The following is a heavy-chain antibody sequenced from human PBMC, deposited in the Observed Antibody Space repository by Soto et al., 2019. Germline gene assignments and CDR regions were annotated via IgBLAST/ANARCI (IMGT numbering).Heavy chain of an antibody. CDR3: ARQIYDSDNVPNLQYYFDS. CDR2: IDPSDSQT. CDR1: GYSFAGYW. V-gene: IGHV5-10-1*01. D-gene: IGHD3-22*01. J-gene: IGHJ4*02. Sequence: GESWRISCKGSGYSFAGYWITWVRQKPGKGLEWMGRIDPSDSQTYYSPSFRGHVTISATKSITTVFLQWSSLRASDTAMYYCARQIYDSDNVPNLQYYFDSSGQGTPVTVST.